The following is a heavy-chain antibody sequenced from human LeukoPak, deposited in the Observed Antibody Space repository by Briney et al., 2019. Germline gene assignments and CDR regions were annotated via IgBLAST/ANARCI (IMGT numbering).Heavy chain of an antibody. J-gene: IGHJ4*02. V-gene: IGHV1-18*01. CDR3: ARESHVTREDY. Sequence: SVKVSCKASGYTFTSYGISWVRQAPGQGLEWMGWISANDGNTDCPQKLQGRVTMTTDTSTSTAYVELRSLRSDDTAVYYCARESHVTREDYWGQGTLVTVSS. CDR2: ISANDGNT. CDR1: GYTFTSYG. D-gene: IGHD3-10*01.